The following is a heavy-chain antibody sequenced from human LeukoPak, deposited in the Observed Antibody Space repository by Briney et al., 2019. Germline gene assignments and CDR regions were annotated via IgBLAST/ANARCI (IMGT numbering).Heavy chain of an antibody. CDR1: GGSISSGGYY. V-gene: IGHV4-31*03. Sequence: SETLSLTRTVSGGSISSGGYYWSWIRQHPGKGLEWIGYIYYSGSTYYNPSLKSRVSISVDTSKNQCSLMLSSVTAADTAVYYCARVIVATYYLDYWGQGTLVTVSS. CDR3: ARVIVATYYLDY. D-gene: IGHD5-12*01. CDR2: IYYSGST. J-gene: IGHJ4*02.